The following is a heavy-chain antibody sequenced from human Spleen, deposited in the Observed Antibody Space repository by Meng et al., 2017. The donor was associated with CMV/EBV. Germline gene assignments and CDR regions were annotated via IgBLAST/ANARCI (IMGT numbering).Heavy chain of an antibody. CDR2: IYYSGST. Sequence: SETLSLTCTVSGGSISSSSYYWGWIRQPPGKGLEWIGSIYYSGSTYYNPSLKSRVTISVDTSKNQFSLKLSSVTAADTAVYYCARDSGSGIAAAGHNTYYYGMDVWGQGTTVTVSS. CDR1: GGSISSSSYY. CDR3: ARDSGSGIAAAGHNTYYYGMDV. V-gene: IGHV4-39*07. D-gene: IGHD6-13*01. J-gene: IGHJ6*02.